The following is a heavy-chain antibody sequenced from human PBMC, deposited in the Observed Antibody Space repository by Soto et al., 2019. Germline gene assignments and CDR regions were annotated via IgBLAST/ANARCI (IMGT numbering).Heavy chain of an antibody. Sequence: KVSCKASGYTFTSYAMHWVRQAPGQRLEWMGWINAGNGNTKYSQKFQGRVTITRDTSASTAYMELSSLRSEDTAVYYCARYSSGWTGPLDYWGQGTLVTVSS. CDR1: GYTFTSYA. J-gene: IGHJ4*02. CDR2: INAGNGNT. V-gene: IGHV1-3*01. CDR3: ARYSSGWTGPLDY. D-gene: IGHD6-19*01.